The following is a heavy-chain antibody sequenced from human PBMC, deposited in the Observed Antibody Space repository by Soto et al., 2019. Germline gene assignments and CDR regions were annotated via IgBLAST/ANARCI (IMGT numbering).Heavy chain of an antibody. Sequence: SETLSLTCAVSGGSISSDDFSWSWIRQPPGKGLECIGYIYHTGSTYYNPSLESRVTMSVDRSKNQFSLNLSSVTAADTAVYYCARGPGYCSSTTCYGGTNWFDPWGPGTLVTVSS. CDR3: ARGPGYCSSTTCYGGTNWFDP. CDR1: GGSISSDDFS. V-gene: IGHV4-30-2*01. J-gene: IGHJ5*02. CDR2: IYHTGST. D-gene: IGHD2-2*01.